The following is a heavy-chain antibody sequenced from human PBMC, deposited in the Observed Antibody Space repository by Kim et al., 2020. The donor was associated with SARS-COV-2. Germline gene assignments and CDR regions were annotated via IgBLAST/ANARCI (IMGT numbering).Heavy chain of an antibody. V-gene: IGHV3-33*01. CDR3: ARLRRMYYYDSSGYEIDY. J-gene: IGHJ4*02. Sequence: GGSLRLSCAASGFTFSSYGMHWVRQAPGKGLEWVAVIWYDGSNKYYADSVKGRFTISRDNSKNTLYLQMNSLRAEDTAVYYCARLRRMYYYDSSGYEIDYWGQGTLVTVSS. D-gene: IGHD3-22*01. CDR2: IWYDGSNK. CDR1: GFTFSSYG.